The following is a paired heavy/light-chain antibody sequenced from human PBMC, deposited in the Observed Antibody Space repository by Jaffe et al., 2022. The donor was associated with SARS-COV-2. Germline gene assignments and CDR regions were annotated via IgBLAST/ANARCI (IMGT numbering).Heavy chain of an antibody. CDR2: IKSKTDGGTT. CDR1: GFTFSNAW. V-gene: IGHV3-15*01. D-gene: IGHD3-9*01. CDR3: TTDLNRVYDILTGYYNSWGLGGFDY. Sequence: EVQLVESGGGLVKPGGSLRLSCAASGFTFSNAWMSWVRQAPGKGLEWVGRIKSKTDGGTTDYAAPVKGRFTISRDDSKNTLYLQMNSLKTEDTAVYYCTTDLNRVYDILTGYYNSWGLGGFDYWGQGTLVTVSS. J-gene: IGHJ4*02.
Light chain of an antibody. CDR3: QQYGSSPR. CDR1: QSVSSSY. Sequence: EIVLTQSPGTLSLSPGERATLSCRASQSVSSSYLAWYQQKPGQAPRLLIYGASSRATGIPDRFSGSGSGTDFTLTISRLEPEDFAVYYCQQYGSSPRFGQGTKVEIK. CDR2: GAS. V-gene: IGKV3-20*01. J-gene: IGKJ1*01.